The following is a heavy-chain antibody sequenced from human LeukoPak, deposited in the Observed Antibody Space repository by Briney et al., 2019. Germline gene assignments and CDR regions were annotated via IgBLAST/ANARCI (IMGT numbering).Heavy chain of an antibody. CDR2: MNPNSGNT. CDR1: GYTFTSYD. Sequence: ASVKVSCKASGYTFTSYDVNWVRQATGQGLEWMGWMNPNSGNTGYAQKFQGRVTMTRNTSISTAYMELSSLRSEDTAVYYCARGRRRYYGSGSPYYFDYWGQGTLVTVSS. J-gene: IGHJ4*02. CDR3: ARGRRRYYGSGSPYYFDY. V-gene: IGHV1-8*01. D-gene: IGHD3-10*01.